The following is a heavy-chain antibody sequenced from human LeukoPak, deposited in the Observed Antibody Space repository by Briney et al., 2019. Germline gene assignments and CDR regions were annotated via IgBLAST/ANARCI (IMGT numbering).Heavy chain of an antibody. CDR1: GYTFTSYG. J-gene: IGHJ4*02. V-gene: IGHV1-18*01. D-gene: IGHD3-9*01. Sequence: ASVKVSCKASGYTFTSYGISWVRQAPGQGLEWMGWISAYNGNTNYAQKLQGRVTMTTDTPTSTAYMELRSLRSDDTAVYYCARARVSRYFDWLLADNTFDYWGQGTLVTVSS. CDR2: ISAYNGNT. CDR3: ARARVSRYFDWLLADNTFDY.